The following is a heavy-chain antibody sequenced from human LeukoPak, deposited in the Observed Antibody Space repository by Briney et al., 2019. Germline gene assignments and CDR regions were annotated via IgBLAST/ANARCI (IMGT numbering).Heavy chain of an antibody. CDR2: ISSSGSTI. CDR1: GFTFSDYY. D-gene: IGHD3-10*01. CDR3: ARDLAAYYGSGSYPLDY. Sequence: GGSLRLSCAASGFTFSDYYMSWLRQAPGKGLEWVSYISSSGSTIYYADSVKGRFTISRDNAKNSLYLQMNSLRAEDTAVYYCARDLAAYYGSGSYPLDYWGQGTLVTVSS. V-gene: IGHV3-11*01. J-gene: IGHJ4*02.